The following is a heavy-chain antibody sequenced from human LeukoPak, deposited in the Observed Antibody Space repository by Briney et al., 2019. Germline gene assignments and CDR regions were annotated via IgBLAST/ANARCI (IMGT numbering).Heavy chain of an antibody. CDR2: INHSGSA. D-gene: IGHD1-14*01. V-gene: IGHV4-34*01. Sequence: SETLSLTCAVYGGSFSDYYWSWIRQPPGKGQEWIGEINHSGSAKYNPSLKSRVTILVDTSKSQFSLKLSSVTAADTAVYYCASNRPTLRVNDYWGQGALVTVSS. CDR3: ASNRPTLRVNDY. CDR1: GGSFSDYY. J-gene: IGHJ4*02.